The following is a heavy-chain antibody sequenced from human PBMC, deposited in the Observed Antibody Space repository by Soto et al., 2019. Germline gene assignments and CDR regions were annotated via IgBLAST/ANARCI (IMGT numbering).Heavy chain of an antibody. D-gene: IGHD2-15*01. Sequence: SETLSLTCSVSGGSVSSGSYYWSWIRQPPGKGLEWIGYIYYSGSTNYNPSLKSRVTISVDTSKNQFSLKLSSVTAADTAVYYCARDRRAKDCSGGSCYSYYYGMDVWGQGTTVIVPS. CDR2: IYYSGST. V-gene: IGHV4-61*01. CDR3: ARDRRAKDCSGGSCYSYYYGMDV. CDR1: GGSVSSGSYY. J-gene: IGHJ6*02.